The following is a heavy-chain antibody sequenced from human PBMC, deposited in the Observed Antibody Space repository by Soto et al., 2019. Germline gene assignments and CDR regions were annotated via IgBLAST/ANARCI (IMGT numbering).Heavy chain of an antibody. D-gene: IGHD1-26*01. CDR2: ISSSSSYI. J-gene: IGHJ6*02. Sequence: LRLSCAASGFTFSSYSMNWVRQAPGKGLEWVSSISSSSSYIYYADSVKGRFTISRDNAKNSLYLQMNSLRAEDTAVYYCARGYIVGATIYYYYYYGMDVWGQGTTVTVSS. CDR1: GFTFSSYS. CDR3: ARGYIVGATIYYYYYYGMDV. V-gene: IGHV3-21*01.